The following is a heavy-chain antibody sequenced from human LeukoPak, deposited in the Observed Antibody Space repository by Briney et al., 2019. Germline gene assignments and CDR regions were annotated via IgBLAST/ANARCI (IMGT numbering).Heavy chain of an antibody. CDR3: ARLGQQLVEGAFDY. J-gene: IGHJ4*02. D-gene: IGHD6-13*01. Sequence: PGGSLRLSCAASGFTLSSYEMSWVRQAPGKGLEWVSYISSSGSTIYYADSVKGRFTISRDNAKNSLYLQMNSLRAEDTAVYYCARLGQQLVEGAFDYWGQGTLVTVSS. CDR1: GFTLSSYE. CDR2: ISSSGSTI. V-gene: IGHV3-48*03.